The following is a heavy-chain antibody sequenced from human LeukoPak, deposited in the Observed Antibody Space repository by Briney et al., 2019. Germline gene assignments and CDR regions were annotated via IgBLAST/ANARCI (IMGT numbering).Heavy chain of an antibody. CDR2: IYYSGST. J-gene: IGHJ5*02. D-gene: IGHD3-3*01. Sequence: SETLSLTCTVSGGSISSYYWSWMRQPPGKGLEWIGYIYYSGSTNYNPSLKSRVTISVDTSKNQFSLKLSSVTAADTAVYYCARVAIFGVVIALPWFDPWGQGTLVTVSS. CDR3: ARVAIFGVVIALPWFDP. CDR1: GGSISSYY. V-gene: IGHV4-59*01.